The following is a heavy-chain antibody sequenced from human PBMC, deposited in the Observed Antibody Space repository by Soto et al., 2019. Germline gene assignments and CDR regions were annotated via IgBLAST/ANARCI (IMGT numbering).Heavy chain of an antibody. CDR3: ARVLGGYCSSTSCSNYYYYYYMDV. CDR2: TYYRSKWYN. Sequence: SQTLSLTCAISGDSVSSNSAAWNWIRQSPSRGLEWLGRTYYRSKWYNDYAVSVKSRITINPDTSKNQFSLQLNSVTPEDTTVYYCARVLGGYCSSTSCSNYYYYYYMDVWGKGTTVTVSS. J-gene: IGHJ6*03. D-gene: IGHD2-2*03. CDR1: GDSVSSNSAA. V-gene: IGHV6-1*01.